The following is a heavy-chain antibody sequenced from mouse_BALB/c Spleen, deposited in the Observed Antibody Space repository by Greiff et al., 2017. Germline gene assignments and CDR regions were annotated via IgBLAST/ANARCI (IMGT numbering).Heavy chain of an antibody. V-gene: IGHV5-6*01. D-gene: IGHD2-14*01. Sequence: EVKLMESGGDLVKPGGSLKLSCAPSGFTFSSYGMSWVRQTPDKRLEWVATISSGGSYTYYPDSVKGRFTISRDNAKNTLYLQMSSLKSEDTAMYYCATYRYGDYWGQGTTLTVSS. J-gene: IGHJ2*01. CDR3: ATYRYGDY. CDR1: GFTFSSYG. CDR2: ISSGGSYT.